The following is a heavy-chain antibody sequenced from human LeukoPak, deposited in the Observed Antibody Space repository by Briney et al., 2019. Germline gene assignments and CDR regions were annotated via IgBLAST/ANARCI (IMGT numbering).Heavy chain of an antibody. J-gene: IGHJ4*02. CDR1: GFTFSSYE. Sequence: PGGSLRLSCAASGFTFSSYEMNWVRQAPGKGLEWVSYISSSGSTIYYADSVKGRFTISRDNAKNSLYLQMNSLRAEDTAVYYCARNPAAVGEFDYWGQGTLVTVSP. V-gene: IGHV3-48*03. D-gene: IGHD1-26*01. CDR3: ARNPAAVGEFDY. CDR2: ISSSGSTI.